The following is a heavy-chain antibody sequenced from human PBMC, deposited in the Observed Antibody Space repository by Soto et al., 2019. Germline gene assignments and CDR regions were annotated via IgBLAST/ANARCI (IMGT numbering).Heavy chain of an antibody. D-gene: IGHD1-26*01. CDR2: INSDGSST. V-gene: IGHV3-74*01. CDR1: GFTFSSYW. CDR3: ARDPWDSGSHHDWYFDL. Sequence: GVSLRLSCAASGFTFSSYWMHWVRQAPGKGLVWVSRINSDGSSTSYADSVKGRFTISRDNAKNTLYLQMNSLRAEDTAVYYCARDPWDSGSHHDWYFDLWGRGTLVTVSS. J-gene: IGHJ2*01.